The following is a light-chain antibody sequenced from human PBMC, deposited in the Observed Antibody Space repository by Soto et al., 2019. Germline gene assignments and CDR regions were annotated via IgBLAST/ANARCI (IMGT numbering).Light chain of an antibody. Sequence: QSALTQPASVSGSPGQSITISCTGTSSDVGGYNYVSWYQQHPGKAPKLMIYEVSNRPSGVSNRFSGSMSGNTASLTISVLQAEDGADYYCSSYTSSSTLVFGTGTKVTVL. CDR3: SSYTSSSTLV. J-gene: IGLJ1*01. V-gene: IGLV2-14*01. CDR1: SSDVGGYNY. CDR2: EVS.